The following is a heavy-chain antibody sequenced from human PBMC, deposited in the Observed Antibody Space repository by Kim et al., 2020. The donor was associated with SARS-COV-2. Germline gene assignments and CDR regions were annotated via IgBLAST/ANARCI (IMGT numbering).Heavy chain of an antibody. V-gene: IGHV1-3*01. CDR2: INAGNGDT. D-gene: IGHD3-10*01. CDR1: GYTFTTYA. J-gene: IGHJ5*02. Sequence: AAVKVSCKASGYTFTTYALHLVRQAPGQRLEWMGWINAGNGDTQYSQKFQGRVSISRDTSASTAYMELSNVRSEDTAVYFCARGEPTMVLRSWGQGTLVTVSS. CDR3: ARGEPTMVLRS.